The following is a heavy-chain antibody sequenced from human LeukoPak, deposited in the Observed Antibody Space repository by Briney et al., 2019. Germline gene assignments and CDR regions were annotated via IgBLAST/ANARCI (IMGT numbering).Heavy chain of an antibody. V-gene: IGHV3-53*01. D-gene: IGHD5-18*01. J-gene: IGHJ4*02. CDR1: GFTVSSNY. Sequence: GGSLRLSCAASGFTVSSNYMSWVRQAPGKGLEWVSVIYSGGSTYYADSVKGRFTISRDNSKNTLYLQMNSLRAEDTAVYYCARVNVDTAFDYWGQGTLVTVSS. CDR3: ARVNVDTAFDY. CDR2: IYSGGST.